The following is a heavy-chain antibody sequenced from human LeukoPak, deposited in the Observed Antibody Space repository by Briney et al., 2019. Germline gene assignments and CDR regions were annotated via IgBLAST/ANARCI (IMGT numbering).Heavy chain of an antibody. CDR2: ISGSGGRT. V-gene: IGHV3-23*01. J-gene: IGHJ4*02. CDR1: GFTFSTYA. Sequence: GGSLRLSCAASGFTFSTYAMSWVRQAPGKGLEWVSAISGSGGRTYYADSVKGRFTISRDNSKNTVYLQMNSLRAEDTAVYYCAKEPYDNSGYYFDYWGQGTLVTVPS. D-gene: IGHD3-22*01. CDR3: AKEPYDNSGYYFDY.